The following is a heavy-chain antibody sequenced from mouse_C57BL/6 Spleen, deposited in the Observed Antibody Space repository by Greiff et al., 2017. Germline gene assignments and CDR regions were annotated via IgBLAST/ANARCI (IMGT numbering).Heavy chain of an antibody. CDR1: GYTFTSYW. CDR3: ARRGWGYARGY. J-gene: IGHJ4*01. D-gene: IGHD3-3*01. Sequence: QVQLQQPGAELVMPGASVKLSCKASGYTFTSYWMHWVKQRPGQGLEWIGEIDPSDSYTNYNQKFKGKSTLTVDKSSSTAYMQLSSLTSEDSAVYYCARRGWGYARGYWGQGTSVTVSS. V-gene: IGHV1-69*01. CDR2: IDPSDSYT.